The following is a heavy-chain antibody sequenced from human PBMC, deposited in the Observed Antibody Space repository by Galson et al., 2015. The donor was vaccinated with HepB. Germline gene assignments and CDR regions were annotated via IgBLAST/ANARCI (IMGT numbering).Heavy chain of an antibody. D-gene: IGHD6-6*01. CDR1: GFTLTTYA. V-gene: IGHV1-3*01. CDR3: AREWHSSSSAVDFYYGLDV. J-gene: IGHJ6*02. Sequence: SVKVSCKASGFTLTTYAIHWVRQAPGQRLEWMGWINPGNGKTKYSQKFQGRVTITTDTSATTAYMDLSSLRSEDTTVYFCAREWHSSSSAVDFYYGLDVWGQGTTVAVSS. CDR2: INPGNGKT.